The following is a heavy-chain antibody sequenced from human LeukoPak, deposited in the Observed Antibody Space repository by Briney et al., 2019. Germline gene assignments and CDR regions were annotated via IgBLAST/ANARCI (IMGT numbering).Heavy chain of an antibody. J-gene: IGHJ4*02. CDR2: IIPILGIA. CDR1: GGTFSSYA. CDR3: AREQTRYCSGGSCYLDY. Sequence: GASVKVSCKASGGTFSSYAISWVRQAPGQGLEWMGRIIPILGIANYAQKFQGRVTITADKSTSTAYMELSSLRSEDTAVYYCAREQTRYCSGGSCYLDYWGQGTLVTVSS. V-gene: IGHV1-69*04. D-gene: IGHD2-15*01.